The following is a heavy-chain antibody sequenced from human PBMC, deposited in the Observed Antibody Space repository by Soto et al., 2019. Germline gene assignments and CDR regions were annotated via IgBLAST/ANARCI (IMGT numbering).Heavy chain of an antibody. CDR2: ISYDGSNK. V-gene: IGHV3-30*18. CDR1: GFTFSSYG. D-gene: IGHD3-3*01. J-gene: IGHJ6*02. CDR3: AKDYYDFWSGPHYYYGMGV. Sequence: GGSLRLSWAASGFTFSSYGMHWVRQAPGKGLEWVAVISYDGSNKYYADSVKGRFTISRDNSKNTLYLQMNSLRAEDTAVYYCAKDYYDFWSGPHYYYGMGVWGQGTTVTVSS.